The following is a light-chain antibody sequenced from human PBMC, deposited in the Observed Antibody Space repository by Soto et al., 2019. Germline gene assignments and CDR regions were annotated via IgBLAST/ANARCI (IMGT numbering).Light chain of an antibody. V-gene: IGLV1-44*01. CDR1: SSNIGSNT. CDR2: SNN. Sequence: QLVLTQPPSASGTPGQRVTISCSGSSSNIGSNTVNWYQQLPGTAPKLLIYSNNQRPSGVPDRFSGSKSGTSASLAISGLQSEEEADYYCAPWDDSLNGWVFGGGTQLTVL. CDR3: APWDDSLNGWV. J-gene: IGLJ3*02.